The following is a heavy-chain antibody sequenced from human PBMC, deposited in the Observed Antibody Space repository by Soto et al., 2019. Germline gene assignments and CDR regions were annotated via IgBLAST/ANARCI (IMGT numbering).Heavy chain of an antibody. Sequence: QVQLQESGPGLVKPSETLSLTCTVSGASISPYFWSWIRQPPGKGLEWIGYIFYLGDTKYNPSLKSRVTMSVDPSKNQFSLKLSSVTAADTAVYYCARDAPVGSYFDYWGRGTRVTVSS. V-gene: IGHV4-59*01. CDR1: GASISPYF. J-gene: IGHJ4*02. CDR3: ARDAPVGSYFDY. CDR2: IFYLGDT. D-gene: IGHD6-13*01.